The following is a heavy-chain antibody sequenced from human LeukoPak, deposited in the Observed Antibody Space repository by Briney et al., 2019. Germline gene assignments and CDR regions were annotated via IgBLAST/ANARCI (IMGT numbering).Heavy chain of an antibody. Sequence: SETLSLSCTVSGDSISSYYWSWIRQPPGKGLEWIGYIYYSGSTNYNPSLKSRVTISVDTSKNQFSLKLSSVTAADTAVYYCARDQYSSSWLLWGQGTLVTVSS. CDR3: ARDQYSSSWLL. J-gene: IGHJ4*02. D-gene: IGHD6-13*01. CDR1: GDSISSYY. CDR2: IYYSGST. V-gene: IGHV4-59*01.